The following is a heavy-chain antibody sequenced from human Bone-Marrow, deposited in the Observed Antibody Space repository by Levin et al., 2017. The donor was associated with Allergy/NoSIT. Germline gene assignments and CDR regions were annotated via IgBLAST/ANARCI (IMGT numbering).Heavy chain of an antibody. D-gene: IGHD3-22*01. V-gene: IGHV3-9*01. CDR2: INWNSGTI. CDR1: GFTFNDYA. CDR3: ARGFVPAALWPIGY. Sequence: SLKISCVGSGFTFNDYAMHWVRQPPGKGLEWVSIINWNSGTIAYVDSVKGRFTISRDNSKNTLYLQMNSLRAEDTAVYSCARGFVPAALWPIGYWGQGTLVTVSS. J-gene: IGHJ4*02.